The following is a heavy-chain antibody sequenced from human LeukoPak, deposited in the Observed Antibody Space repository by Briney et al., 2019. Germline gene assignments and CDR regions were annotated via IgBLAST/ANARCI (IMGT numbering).Heavy chain of an antibody. CDR1: GNTLTELS. CDR2: FDPEDGET. J-gene: IGHJ6*02. CDR3: ATPSQEGPGYYYYGMDV. V-gene: IGHV1-24*01. Sequence: GASVKVSCKVSGNTLTELSMHWVRQAPGKGLEWMGRFDPEDGETTYAQKFQGRVAMTEDTSTDTAYMELSSLRSEDTAVYYCATPSQEGPGYYYYGMDVWGQGTSVTVSS. D-gene: IGHD1-14*01.